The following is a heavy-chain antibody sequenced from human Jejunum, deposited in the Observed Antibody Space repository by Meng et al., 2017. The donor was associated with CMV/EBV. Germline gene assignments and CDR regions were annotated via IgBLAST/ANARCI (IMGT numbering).Heavy chain of an antibody. CDR1: GGSISDYY. J-gene: IGHJ4*02. D-gene: IGHD4-11*01. Sequence: GGSISDYYWSWIRQPPGKGLEWIGYIYNPGSATYNNYNASLKTRITMSLDTSKNQFSLKLSSVTTADTAVYYCARGHYIFNYFDYWGQGTLVTVSS. V-gene: IGHV4-59*01. CDR3: ARGHYIFNYFDY. CDR2: IYNPGSA.